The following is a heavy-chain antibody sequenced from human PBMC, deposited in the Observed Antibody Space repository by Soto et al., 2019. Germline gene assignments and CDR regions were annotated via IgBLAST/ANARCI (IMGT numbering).Heavy chain of an antibody. D-gene: IGHD6-19*01. CDR3: ARSDKQWLGDYYHYFMDV. V-gene: IGHV4-34*01. CDR1: GGSFSGYY. J-gene: IGHJ6*03. Sequence: SETLSLTCAVYGGSFSGYYWSWIRQPPGKGLEWIGEINHSGSTNYNPSLKSRVTISVDTSKNQFSLKLSSVTAADTAVYYCARSDKQWLGDYYHYFMDVWGKGTTVIVSS. CDR2: INHSGST.